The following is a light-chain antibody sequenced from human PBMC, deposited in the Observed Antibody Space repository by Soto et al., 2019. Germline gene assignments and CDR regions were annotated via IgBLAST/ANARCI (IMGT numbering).Light chain of an antibody. Sequence: QSVLTQPASVSGSPGQSITIPATGTTSNVVGYNYVSWYQQHPGKAPKLMIYDVSNRPSGVSNRFSGSKSGNTASLTISGLQAEDEADYYCSSYTSSSTLPYVFGTGTKVTVL. CDR3: SSYTSSSTLPYV. CDR1: TSNVVGYNY. CDR2: DVS. J-gene: IGLJ1*01. V-gene: IGLV2-14*01.